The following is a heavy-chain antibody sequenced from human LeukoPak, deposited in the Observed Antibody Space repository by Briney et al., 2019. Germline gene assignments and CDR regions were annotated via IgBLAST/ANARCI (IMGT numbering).Heavy chain of an antibody. CDR3: ASVLNVPKFIDS. D-gene: IGHD3-10*02. V-gene: IGHV4-38-2*02. CDR2: VFQLQTVRT. Sequence: SETLSLTCTVSGSSLTTTYYWAWFRQPPGKGLEWIATVFQLQTVRTFYNPSLESRVTMSLDTSQNQFSLNLTSVTAADTALYFCASVLNVPKFIDSWGQGTLVTVSS. J-gene: IGHJ4*02. CDR1: GSSLTTTYY.